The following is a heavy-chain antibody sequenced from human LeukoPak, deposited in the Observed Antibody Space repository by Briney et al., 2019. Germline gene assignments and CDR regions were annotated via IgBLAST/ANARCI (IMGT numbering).Heavy chain of an antibody. D-gene: IGHD4-17*01. J-gene: IGHJ4*02. V-gene: IGHV4-30-4*01. Sequence: LRLSCAASGFTFSSYAMSWVRQPPGKGLEWIGFIYYSGSTYYNPSLKSPVTISVDTSKSQFSLKLSSVTAADTAVYYCARVYGDQYYFDYWGQGTLVTVSS. CDR3: ARVYGDQYYFDY. CDR2: IYYSGST. CDR1: GFTFSSYA.